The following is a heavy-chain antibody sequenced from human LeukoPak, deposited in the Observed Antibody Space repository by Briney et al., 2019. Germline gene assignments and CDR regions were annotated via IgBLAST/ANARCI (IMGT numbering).Heavy chain of an antibody. CDR1: GFTVSDYY. J-gene: IGHJ6*03. Sequence: GGSLRLSCVASGFTVSDYYMSWVRQAPGKGLEWVSLLYTDDTTIYADSVEGRFTISRDDSKNTIYLHMTTLRGEDTAVYYCAKVMKGSERLTMVRGVIIKTAGLYYMDVWGKGTTVTVSS. CDR3: AKVMKGSERLTMVRGVIIKTAGLYYMDV. CDR2: LYTDDTT. V-gene: IGHV3-53*01. D-gene: IGHD3-10*01.